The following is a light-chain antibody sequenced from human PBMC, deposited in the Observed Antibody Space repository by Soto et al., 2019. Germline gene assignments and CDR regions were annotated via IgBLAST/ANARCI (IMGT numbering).Light chain of an antibody. J-gene: IGKJ1*01. CDR3: QQYNIYWT. CDR1: QSISGW. CDR2: DAS. Sequence: DIPLTQSPSSLSASVGDRVTITCRASQSISGWLAWYQQKPGKAPKLLIYDASSLETGVPSRFSGNGSGTEFTLTISSLQSDDFAIYYCQQYNIYWTFGQGTKVEI. V-gene: IGKV1-5*01.